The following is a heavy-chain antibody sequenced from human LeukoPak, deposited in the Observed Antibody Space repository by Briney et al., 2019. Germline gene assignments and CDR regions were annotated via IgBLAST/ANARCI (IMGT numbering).Heavy chain of an antibody. CDR3: ARGGWNKFDY. Sequence: SETLSLTCTVSGGSITNYYWSWIRQSAGKGLEWIGRINTSGDTSYNPSIRSRVTMSVDTSKNQFSLKLSSVTAADTAVYYCARGGWNKFDYWGQGTLVTVSS. CDR1: GGSITNYY. J-gene: IGHJ4*02. CDR2: INTSGDT. D-gene: IGHD3-22*01. V-gene: IGHV4-4*07.